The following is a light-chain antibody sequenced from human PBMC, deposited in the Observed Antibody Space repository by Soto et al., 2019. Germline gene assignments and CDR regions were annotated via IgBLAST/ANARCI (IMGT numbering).Light chain of an antibody. CDR3: QQYGDWPLT. J-gene: IGKJ4*01. V-gene: IGKV3-15*01. CDR2: ATS. Sequence: EIVVTQSPATLSVSPGERATLSCRASQSVGNNFAWYQQKPGQAPRLLIFATSTRATGVPARFSGSGSGTEFTLTIRSLQSEDLAVYYCQQYGDWPLTFGGGAKVEIE. CDR1: QSVGNN.